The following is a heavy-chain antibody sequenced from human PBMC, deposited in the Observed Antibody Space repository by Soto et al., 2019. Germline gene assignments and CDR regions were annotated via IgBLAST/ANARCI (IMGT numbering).Heavy chain of an antibody. J-gene: IGHJ4*02. CDR3: ARGPRDATDFDY. Sequence: QVQLQESDPGLVKPSETLSLTCTVSGGSISSYYWSWIRQPPGKGLEWIGYIYYSGSTNYNPSLKSRVTISVDPSKNQFSLNLSSVTAADTAVYYCARGPRDATDFDYWGQGTLVTVSS. CDR2: IYYSGST. V-gene: IGHV4-59*08. CDR1: GGSISSYY. D-gene: IGHD2-21*02.